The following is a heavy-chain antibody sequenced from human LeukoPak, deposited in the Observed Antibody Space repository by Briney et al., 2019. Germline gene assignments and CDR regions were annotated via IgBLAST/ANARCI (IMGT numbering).Heavy chain of an antibody. Sequence: GGSLRLSCAASGFTFINAWMSWVRQAPGKGLEWVGRIKSNTDGGTADHGTPVKGRFIISRDDSKNTLYLQMNSLKTEDTAVYYCTRLLYSSGWYGIHWGQGTLVTVSS. D-gene: IGHD6-19*01. J-gene: IGHJ4*02. CDR1: GFTFINAW. CDR2: IKSNTDGGTA. CDR3: TRLLYSSGWYGIH. V-gene: IGHV3-15*01.